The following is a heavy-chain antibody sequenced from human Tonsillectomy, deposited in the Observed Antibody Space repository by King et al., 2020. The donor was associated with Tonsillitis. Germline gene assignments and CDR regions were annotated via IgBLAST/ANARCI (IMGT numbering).Heavy chain of an antibody. CDR2: IYTSGST. V-gene: IGHV4-4*07. CDR1: GGSISSYY. Sequence: VQLQESGPGLVKPSETLSLTCTVSGGSISSYYWSWIRQPAGKGLEWIGRIYTSGSTNYNPSLKSRVTMSVDTSKNQFSLKLSTVTAADTAVYYCARVTDYDFWSGFQTGAFAIWGQGTMVTVSS. J-gene: IGHJ3*02. D-gene: IGHD3-3*01. CDR3: ARVTDYDFWSGFQTGAFAI.